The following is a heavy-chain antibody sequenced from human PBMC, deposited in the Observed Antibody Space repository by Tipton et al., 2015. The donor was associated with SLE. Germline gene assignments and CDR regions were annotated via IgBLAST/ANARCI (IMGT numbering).Heavy chain of an antibody. CDR2: LSYSGST. Sequence: TLSLTCTVSGGSLSSYYWSWIRQSPEKGLEWIGYLSYSGSTNYSPSLESRVTTSVDTSKNQFSLKLSSVTAADTAVYYCARGGIGGYDSFDYWGQGTLVTVSS. D-gene: IGHD5-12*01. CDR3: ARGGIGGYDSFDY. V-gene: IGHV4-59*01. J-gene: IGHJ4*02. CDR1: GGSLSSYY.